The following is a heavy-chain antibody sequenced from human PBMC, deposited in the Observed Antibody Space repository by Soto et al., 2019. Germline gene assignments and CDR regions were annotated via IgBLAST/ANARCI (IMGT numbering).Heavy chain of an antibody. CDR3: VRTSLVVAAATREDY. D-gene: IGHD2-15*01. V-gene: IGHV3-74*01. J-gene: IGHJ4*02. CDR1: GFTFSSYW. CDR2: INSDGSST. Sequence: EVQLVESGGGLVQPGESLRLSCAASGFTFSSYWMHWVRQAPGKGLVWVLRINSDGSSTSYAGSGKGRFTISRDNAKNTLYLQMNSLRAEDTAVYYCVRTSLVVAAATREDYWGQGTLVTVSS.